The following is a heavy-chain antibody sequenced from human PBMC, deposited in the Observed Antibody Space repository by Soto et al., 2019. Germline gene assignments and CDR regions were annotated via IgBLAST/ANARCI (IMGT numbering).Heavy chain of an antibody. V-gene: IGHV4-39*01. CDR3: ARPFTNYYGSGSPSDNWFDP. J-gene: IGHJ5*02. CDR2: IYYSGST. Sequence: SETLSLTCTVSGGSISSSSYYWGWIRQPPGKGLEWIGSIYYSGSTYYNPSLKSRVTISVDTSKNQFSLKLGSVTAADTAVYYCARPFTNYYGSGSPSDNWFDPWGQGTLVTVSS. CDR1: GGSISSSSYY. D-gene: IGHD3-10*01.